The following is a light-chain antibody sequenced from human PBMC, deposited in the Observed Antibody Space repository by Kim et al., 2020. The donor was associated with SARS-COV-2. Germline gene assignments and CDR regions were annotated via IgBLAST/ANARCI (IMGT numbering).Light chain of an antibody. CDR1: QNISTY. Sequence: SSSVETTVTITCRASQNISTYLNWYQYKPGRAPKVLIYAAFNLQSGVPSRFRGSKFGTDFTLTISSLQPEDFVTYYCQQTYSTPLFGPGTKVDIK. CDR2: AAF. CDR3: QQTYSTPL. J-gene: IGKJ3*01. V-gene: IGKV1-39*01.